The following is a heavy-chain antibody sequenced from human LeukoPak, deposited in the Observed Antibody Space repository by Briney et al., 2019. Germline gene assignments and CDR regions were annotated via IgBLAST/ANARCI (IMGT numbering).Heavy chain of an antibody. Sequence: ASVKVSCKASGYTFTCYYMHWVRQAPGQGLEWMGWINPNSGGTNYAQKFQGRVTMTRDTSISTAYMELSRLRSDDTAVYYCARSPDILTGENFDYWGQGTLVTVSS. CDR3: ARSPDILTGENFDY. CDR1: GYTFTCYY. CDR2: INPNSGGT. D-gene: IGHD3-9*01. J-gene: IGHJ4*02. V-gene: IGHV1-2*02.